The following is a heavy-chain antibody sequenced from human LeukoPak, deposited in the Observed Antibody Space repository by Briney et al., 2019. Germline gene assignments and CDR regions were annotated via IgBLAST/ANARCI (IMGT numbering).Heavy chain of an antibody. V-gene: IGHV4-39*01. Sequence: PSETLSLTCTVFGDSISSGPYNWGWVRQPPGRGLEYIASIYHSGSSYYNPSLKSRVSISVDTSKNEFSLKLRSVTAADTAVYYCARHGYGSGVYVDHWGQGTLVTVSS. CDR1: GDSISSGPYN. D-gene: IGHD6-25*01. J-gene: IGHJ5*02. CDR3: ARHGYGSGVYVDH. CDR2: IYHSGSS.